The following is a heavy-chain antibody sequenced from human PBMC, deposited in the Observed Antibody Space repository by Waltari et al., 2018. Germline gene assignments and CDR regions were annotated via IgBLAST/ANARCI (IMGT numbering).Heavy chain of an antibody. J-gene: IGHJ4*02. CDR1: GDHMSSTYW. CDR2: VQGSGRT. D-gene: IGHD2-15*01. V-gene: IGHV4-4*02. CDR3: ARDRGRGLYLDI. Sequence: QLQFQESGPGLVKPSGTLSLTCAVSGDHMSSTYWWSWVRQSPQKGLEWIGQVQGSGRTNYNPSFASRVSMSLDTSNKRFSLKVTSATAADTAMYYCARDRGRGLYLDIWGPGTLVTVSP.